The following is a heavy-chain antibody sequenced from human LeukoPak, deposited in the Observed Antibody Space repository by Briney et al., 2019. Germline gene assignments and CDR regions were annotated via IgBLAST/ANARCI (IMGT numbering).Heavy chain of an antibody. CDR3: ARDLGIQLWSDLDAFDI. Sequence: GGSLRLSCAASGFTFSSYSMNRVHQAPGKGLEWVSSISSSSSYIYYADSVKGRFTISRDNAKNSLYLQMNSLRAEDTAVYYCARDLGIQLWSDLDAFDIWGQGTMVTVSS. D-gene: IGHD5-18*01. J-gene: IGHJ3*02. CDR1: GFTFSSYS. CDR2: ISSSSSYI. V-gene: IGHV3-21*01.